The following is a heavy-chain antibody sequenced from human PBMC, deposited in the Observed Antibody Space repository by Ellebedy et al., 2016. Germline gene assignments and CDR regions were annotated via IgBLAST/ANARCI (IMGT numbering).Heavy chain of an antibody. CDR2: IWYDGSNK. CDR3: ARDGGYSYGPPYYYYGMDV. V-gene: IGHV3-33*01. D-gene: IGHD5-18*01. CDR1: GFTFSSYG. J-gene: IGHJ6*02. Sequence: GESLKISCAASGFTFSSYGMHWVRQAPGKGLEWVAVIWYDGSNKYYADSVKGRFTISRDNSKNTLYLQMNSLRAEDTAVYYCARDGGYSYGPPYYYYGMDVWGQGTTVTVSS.